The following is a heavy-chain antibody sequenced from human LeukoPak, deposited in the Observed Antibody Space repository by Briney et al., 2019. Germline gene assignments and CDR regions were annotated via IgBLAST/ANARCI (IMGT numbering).Heavy chain of an antibody. CDR2: ISGSGGST. CDR1: GGSISSSSYS. Sequence: ETLSLTCTVSGGSISSSSYSWGWIRQPPGKGLEWVSAISGSGGSTYYADSVKGRFTISRGNSKNTLYLQMNSLRAEDTAVYYCAKDLFGGSYLSSYFDYWGQGTLVTVSS. CDR3: AKDLFGGSYLSSYFDY. J-gene: IGHJ4*02. V-gene: IGHV3-23*01. D-gene: IGHD1-26*01.